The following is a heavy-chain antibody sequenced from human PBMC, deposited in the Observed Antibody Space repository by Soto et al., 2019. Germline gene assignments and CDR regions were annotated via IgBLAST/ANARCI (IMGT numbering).Heavy chain of an antibody. Sequence: PSETLSLTCTVSGVSISSYYWSWIRQPPGKGLEWIGYIYYSGSTNYNPSLKSRVTISVDTSKNQFSLKLSSVTAADTAVYYCARLEIYYGSGSPNWFDPWGQGTLVTVSS. CDR1: GVSISSYY. CDR3: ARLEIYYGSGSPNWFDP. J-gene: IGHJ5*02. V-gene: IGHV4-59*08. CDR2: IYYSGST. D-gene: IGHD3-10*01.